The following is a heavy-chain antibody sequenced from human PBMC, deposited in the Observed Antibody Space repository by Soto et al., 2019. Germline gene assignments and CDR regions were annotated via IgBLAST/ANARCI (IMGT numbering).Heavy chain of an antibody. J-gene: IGHJ3*02. V-gene: IGHV4-34*01. CDR2: INHSGST. CDR3: ARDPYDILTGPPAAFDI. CDR1: GGSFSGYY. D-gene: IGHD3-9*01. Sequence: QVQLQQWGAGLLKPSETLSLTCAVYGGSFSGYYWSWIRQPPGKGLEWIGEINHSGSTNYNPSLKSRVTISVDTSKNQFSLKLSSVTAADTAVYYCARDPYDILTGPPAAFDIWGQGTMVTVSS.